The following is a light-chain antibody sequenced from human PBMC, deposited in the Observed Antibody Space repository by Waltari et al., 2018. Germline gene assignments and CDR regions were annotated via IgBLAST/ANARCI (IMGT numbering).Light chain of an antibody. V-gene: IGKV1-33*01. J-gene: IGKJ1*01. CDR3: QQYDSLRT. Sequence: DIQMTQSPSSLSASVGDRVTITCQASQDISNFLNWYQQKPGKAPKLLIYDASNLETGVPSRFSGSGSGTTFSLTISSLQPEDVATYYCQQYDSLRTFGQGTKVDIK. CDR2: DAS. CDR1: QDISNF.